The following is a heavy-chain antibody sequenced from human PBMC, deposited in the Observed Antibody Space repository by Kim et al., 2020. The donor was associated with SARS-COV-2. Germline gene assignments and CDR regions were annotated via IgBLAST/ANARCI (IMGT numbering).Heavy chain of an antibody. CDR3: ARAQADSSGYYWYYFDY. D-gene: IGHD3-22*01. Sequence: VTGRFTISRDNSKNTLYLQMNSLRAEDTAVYYCARAQADSSGYYWYYFDYWGQGTLVTVSS. J-gene: IGHJ4*02. V-gene: IGHV3-23*01.